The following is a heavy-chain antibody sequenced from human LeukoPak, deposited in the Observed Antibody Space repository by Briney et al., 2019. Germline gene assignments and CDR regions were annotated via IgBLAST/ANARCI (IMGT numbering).Heavy chain of an antibody. Sequence: GGSLRLSCAASGFPFSSYAMSWVRQAPGKGLEWVSAISGNGGTTYYADSVEGRFTVSRDEAKNSLYLQMNSLRVEDTAVYYCARENGHDAFDIWGQGTMVTVSS. CDR3: ARENGHDAFDI. V-gene: IGHV3-23*01. CDR2: ISGNGGTT. J-gene: IGHJ3*02. D-gene: IGHD1-1*01. CDR1: GFPFSSYA.